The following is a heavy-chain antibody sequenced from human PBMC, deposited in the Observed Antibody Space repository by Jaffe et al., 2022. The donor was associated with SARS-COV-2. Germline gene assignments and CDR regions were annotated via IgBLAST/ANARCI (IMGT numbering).Heavy chain of an antibody. D-gene: IGHD6-13*01. CDR1: GFTFSSYS. V-gene: IGHV3-48*01. CDR2: ISSSSSTI. Sequence: EVQLVESGGGLVQPGGSLRLSCAASGFTFSSYSMNWVRQAPGKGLEWVSYISSSSSTIYYADSVKGRFTISRDNAKNSLYLQMNSLRAEDTAVYYCARDGIAAAGIAVYYFDYWGQGTLVTVSS. CDR3: ARDGIAAAGIAVYYFDY. J-gene: IGHJ4*02.